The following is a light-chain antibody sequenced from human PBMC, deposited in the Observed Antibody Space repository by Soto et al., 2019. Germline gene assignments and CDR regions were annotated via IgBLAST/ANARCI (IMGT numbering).Light chain of an antibody. J-gene: IGKJ2*01. CDR2: DAS. V-gene: IGKV3-11*01. Sequence: EIVLTQSPATLSLSPGERATLSCRASKSVSSYLAWYQQKPGQAPRLLIYDASNRATGIPARFSGSGSGTDLTLTISSLEPEDFAVHYCQQRSKWPPYTFGQGTKLEIK. CDR3: QQRSKWPPYT. CDR1: KSVSSY.